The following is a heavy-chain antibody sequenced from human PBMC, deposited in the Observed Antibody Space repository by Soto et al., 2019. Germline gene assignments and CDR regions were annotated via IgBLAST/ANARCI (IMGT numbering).Heavy chain of an antibody. Sequence: PSETLSLTCTVSGGSISSYYWSWIRQPPGKGLEWIGYIYYSGSTNYNPSLKSRVTISVDTSKNQFSLKLSSVTAADTAMYYCWRDPGYSYDSRPYYYGMDVWGQGTTVTVS. D-gene: IGHD5-18*01. J-gene: IGHJ6*02. CDR3: WRDPGYSYDSRPYYYGMDV. CDR1: GGSISSYY. V-gene: IGHV4-59*01. CDR2: IYYSGST.